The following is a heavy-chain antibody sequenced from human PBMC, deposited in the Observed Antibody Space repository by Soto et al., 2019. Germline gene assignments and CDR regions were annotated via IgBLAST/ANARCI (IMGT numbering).Heavy chain of an antibody. CDR3: ARGPGGWYDDPNMDV. CDR2: IGTAGDT. CDR1: GFTVSSKY. V-gene: IGHV3-13*01. Sequence: PGGSLRLSCAASGFTVSSKYMTWVRQAPGKGLEWVSAIGTAGDTYYPGSVKGRFTISRENAKNSLYLQMNSLRAGDTAVYYCARGPGGWYDDPNMDVWGKGTTVTVSS. D-gene: IGHD6-19*01. J-gene: IGHJ6*03.